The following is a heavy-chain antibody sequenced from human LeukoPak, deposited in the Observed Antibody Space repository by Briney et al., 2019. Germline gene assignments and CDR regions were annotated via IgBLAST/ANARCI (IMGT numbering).Heavy chain of an antibody. V-gene: IGHV4-59*01. Sequence: SETLSLTCTVSGGSISSYYWSWIRQPPGKGLEWIGYIYYSGSTYYNPSLKSRVTISVDTSKNQFSLKLSSVTAADTAVYYCAGVRVVPAAINYWGQGTLVTVSS. CDR2: IYYSGST. D-gene: IGHD2-2*01. CDR1: GGSISSYY. CDR3: AGVRVVPAAINY. J-gene: IGHJ4*02.